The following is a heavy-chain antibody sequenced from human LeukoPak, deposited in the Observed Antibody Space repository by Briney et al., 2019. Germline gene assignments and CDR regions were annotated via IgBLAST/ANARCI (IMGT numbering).Heavy chain of an antibody. CDR1: GFTFSSYS. Sequence: GGSLRLSCAASGFTFSSYSMNWVRQAPGKGLEWVSSISSSSSYIYYADSVKGRFTISRDNAKNSLYLQMNSLRAEDTAVYYCAREHPDDTVAVSVNWGQGTLVTVSS. CDR3: AREHPDDTVAVSVN. V-gene: IGHV3-21*01. D-gene: IGHD6-19*01. J-gene: IGHJ4*02. CDR2: ISSSSSYI.